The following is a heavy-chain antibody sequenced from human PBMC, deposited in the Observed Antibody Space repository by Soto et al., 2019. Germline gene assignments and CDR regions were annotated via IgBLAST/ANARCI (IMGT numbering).Heavy chain of an antibody. CDR2: ISSGGDTI. Sequence: GGSLRLSCAVSGFTFNPYSMNWVRQAPGKGLEWISYISSGGDTIYYADSVRGRFTVSRDNTKNSLYLQMDSLRDEDTAVYYCARDRSTIYGVVTPIDYWGQGTLVTVSS. CDR3: ARDRSTIYGVVTPIDY. J-gene: IGHJ4*02. CDR1: GFTFNPYS. D-gene: IGHD3-3*01. V-gene: IGHV3-48*02.